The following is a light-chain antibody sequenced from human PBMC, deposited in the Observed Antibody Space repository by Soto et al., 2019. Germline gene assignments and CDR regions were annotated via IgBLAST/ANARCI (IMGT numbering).Light chain of an antibody. V-gene: IGLV2-8*01. CDR2: EVS. Sequence: QSALTQPPSASGSPGQSVTISCTGTSSDVGGYNYVSWYQQHPGKAPKLMIYEVSKRPSGVPDRFSGSKSGNTASLTVSGLQAEDEADYYCSSYAGSNNSCVFGTGTKLTVL. CDR1: SSDVGGYNY. CDR3: SSYAGSNNSCV. J-gene: IGLJ1*01.